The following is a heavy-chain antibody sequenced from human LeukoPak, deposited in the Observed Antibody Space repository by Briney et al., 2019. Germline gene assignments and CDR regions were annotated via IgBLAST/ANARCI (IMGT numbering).Heavy chain of an antibody. CDR3: ARVSDVAGTDAFDI. CDR1: GGSISRYY. CDR2: IYYSGST. J-gene: IGHJ3*02. V-gene: IGHV4-59*01. Sequence: SETLSLTCTVSGGSISRYYWSWIRQPPGKGLEWIGYIYYSGSTNYNPSLKSRVTISVDTSKNQFSLKLGSVTAADTAVYYCARVSDVAGTDAFDIWGQGTMVTVSS. D-gene: IGHD6-19*01.